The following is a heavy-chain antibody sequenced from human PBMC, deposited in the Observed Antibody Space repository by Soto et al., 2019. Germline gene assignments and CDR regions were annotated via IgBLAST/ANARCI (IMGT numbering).Heavy chain of an antibody. CDR2: IIPIFGTA. J-gene: IGHJ4*02. D-gene: IGHD1-26*01. CDR3: ARGAREPPQGGFDY. CDR1: GGTVSSYA. V-gene: IGHV1-69*01. Sequence: QVQLVQSGAEVKKPGSSVKVSCTASGGTVSSYAIRWGRQAPGQGLEWMGGIIPIFGTANYAQKFQGRVTITADESTSTAYMELSSLRSEDTAVYYCARGAREPPQGGFDYWGQGTLVTVAS.